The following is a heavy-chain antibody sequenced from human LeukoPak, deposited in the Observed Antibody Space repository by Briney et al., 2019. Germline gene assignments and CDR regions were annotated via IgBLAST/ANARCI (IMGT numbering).Heavy chain of an antibody. Sequence: GGSLRLSCAASGFTVSSNYMSWVRQAPGKGLEWVSVIYSGGSTYYADSVKGRFTISRDNSKNTLYLQMNSLRAEDTAVYYCAREAWADKFRSGYYMDVWGKGTTVTVSS. V-gene: IGHV3-53*01. D-gene: IGHD2-15*01. CDR3: AREAWADKFRSGYYMDV. CDR2: IYSGGST. J-gene: IGHJ6*03. CDR1: GFTVSSNY.